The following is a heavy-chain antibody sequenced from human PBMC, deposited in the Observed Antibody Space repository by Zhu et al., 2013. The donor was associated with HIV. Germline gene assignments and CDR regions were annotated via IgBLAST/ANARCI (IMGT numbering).Heavy chain of an antibody. Sequence: QVQLVQAGAEVRKPGVLGEALLQDCSRNLQYLWYRLAAAGPWTRPSVDGGLIPTFGTADYAQNFQGRVSITADKSTTTVFMELNSLTSDDTAIYYCARSARRYLEWSPYYFDHWGQGSQVTVSS. CDR3: ARSARRYLEWSPYYFDH. CDR1: RNLQYLW. J-gene: IGHJ4*02. D-gene: IGHD3-3*01. V-gene: IGHV1-69*06. CDR2: LIPTFGTA.